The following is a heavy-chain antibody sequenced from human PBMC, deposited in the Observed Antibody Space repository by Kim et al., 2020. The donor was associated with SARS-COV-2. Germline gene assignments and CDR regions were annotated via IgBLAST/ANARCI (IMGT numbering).Heavy chain of an antibody. J-gene: IGHJ5*02. V-gene: IGHV3-30*18. CDR1: GFTFSSYG. CDR2: ISHDGSNK. Sequence: GGSLRLSCAASGFTFSSYGMHWVRQAPGKGLEWVAVISHDGSNKYYADSVKGRFTISRDNSKNTLYLQMNSLRAEDTAVYYCAKCAGSRYNWFDPWGQGTLVTVSS. CDR3: AKCAGSRYNWFDP. D-gene: IGHD2-15*01.